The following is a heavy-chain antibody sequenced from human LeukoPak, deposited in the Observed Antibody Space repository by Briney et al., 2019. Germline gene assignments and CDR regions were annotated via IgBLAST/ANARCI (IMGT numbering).Heavy chain of an antibody. CDR2: ISGSGGST. J-gene: IGHJ4*02. D-gene: IGHD3-10*01. CDR1: GFTFSSYG. CDR3: AKEKGSVLLWFGDY. Sequence: GGSLRLSCAASGFTFSSYGMSWVRQAPGKGLEWVSAISGSGGSTYYADSVKGRFTISRDNSKNTLYLQMNSLRAEDTAVYYCAKEKGSVLLWFGDYWGQGTLVTVSS. V-gene: IGHV3-23*01.